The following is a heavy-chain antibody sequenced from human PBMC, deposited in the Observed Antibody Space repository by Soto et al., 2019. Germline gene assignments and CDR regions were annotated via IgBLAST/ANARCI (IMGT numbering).Heavy chain of an antibody. Sequence: EVQLVESGGGLVQPGGSLRLSCAASGFTFSSYSMNWVRQAPGKGLEWVSYISSSSSTIYYADSVKGRFTISRDNAKNSLYLQMNSLKVNDTAVYYCARGRETVAGSSYNYMAVWGKGTTVTVSS. CDR2: ISSSSSTI. CDR1: GFTFSSYS. D-gene: IGHD6-19*01. J-gene: IGHJ6*03. CDR3: ARGRETVAGSSYNYMAV. V-gene: IGHV3-48*01.